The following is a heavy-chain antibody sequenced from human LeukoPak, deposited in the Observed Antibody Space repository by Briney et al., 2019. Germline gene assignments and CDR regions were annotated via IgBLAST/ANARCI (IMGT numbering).Heavy chain of an antibody. J-gene: IGHJ4*02. CDR2: IYPGDSDT. Sequence: GEALKISCKGSGDSFTSYWVGWVRQMPGKGLEWMGIIYPGDSDTRYSPSFQGQVTISADKSISTAYLQWSSLKASATATYYCASAYCRGGSCYSGVDYWGQGTLVTVSS. CDR3: ASAYCRGGSCYSGVDY. CDR1: GDSFTSYW. V-gene: IGHV5-51*01. D-gene: IGHD2-15*01.